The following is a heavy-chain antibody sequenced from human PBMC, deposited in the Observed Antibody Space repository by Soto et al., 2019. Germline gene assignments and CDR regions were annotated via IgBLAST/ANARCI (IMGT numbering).Heavy chain of an antibody. D-gene: IGHD3-22*01. CDR2: IFHTGTT. CDR3: TTEAYDNSGSLAFDI. J-gene: IGHJ3*02. Sequence: SETLSLTCTVSGGSISSISYFWGRIRQPPGKGLEWIGYIFHTGTTSYNPSLKSRVTLSVDTSQSQFSLKLNSVTAADTAVYYCTTEAYDNSGSLAFDIWGPGTLVTVSS. CDR1: GGSISSISYF. V-gene: IGHV4-61*05.